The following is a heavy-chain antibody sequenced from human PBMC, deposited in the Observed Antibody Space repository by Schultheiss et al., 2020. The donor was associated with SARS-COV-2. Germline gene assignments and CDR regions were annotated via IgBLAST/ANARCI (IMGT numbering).Heavy chain of an antibody. CDR3: ARFNEAWYFDL. V-gene: IGHV4-4*02. CDR2: IYYSGST. Sequence: SQTLSLTCTVSGGSISSSNWWSWVRQHPGKGLEWIGYIYYSGSTNYNPSLKSRVTISVDTSKNQFSLKLSSVTAADTAVYYCARFNEAWYFDLWGRGTLVTVSS. CDR1: GGSISSSNW. J-gene: IGHJ2*01. D-gene: IGHD2-8*01.